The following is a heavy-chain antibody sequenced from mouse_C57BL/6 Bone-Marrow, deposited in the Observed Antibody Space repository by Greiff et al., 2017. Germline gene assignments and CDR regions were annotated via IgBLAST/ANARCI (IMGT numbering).Heavy chain of an antibody. D-gene: IGHD1-1*01. Sequence: DVKLVESGGGLVKPGGSLKLSCAASGFTFSSYTMSWVRQTPEKRLEWVATISGGGGNTYYPDSVKGRFTFSRDNAKNTLYLQRRGLRSENTALYYCAGHALYYCGSTYWYFDVWGTGTTVTVSS. V-gene: IGHV5-9*01. J-gene: IGHJ1*03. CDR2: ISGGGGNT. CDR1: GFTFSSYT. CDR3: AGHALYYCGSTYWYFDV.